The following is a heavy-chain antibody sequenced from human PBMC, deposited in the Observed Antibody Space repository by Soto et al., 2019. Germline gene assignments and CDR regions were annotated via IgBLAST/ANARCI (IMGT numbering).Heavy chain of an antibody. CDR3: ARERYFYDSSVDWYFDL. D-gene: IGHD3-22*01. CDR2: IYYSGST. CDR1: GGSISSGGYY. Sequence: QVQLQESGPGLVKPSQTLSLTCTVSGGSISSGGYYWSWIRQHPGKGLEWIGYIYYSGSTYYNPSLKSRVTILVDTSKNHFSLKLSSVSAADTAVYYCARERYFYDSSVDWYFDLWGRGTLVTFSS. J-gene: IGHJ2*01. V-gene: IGHV4-31*03.